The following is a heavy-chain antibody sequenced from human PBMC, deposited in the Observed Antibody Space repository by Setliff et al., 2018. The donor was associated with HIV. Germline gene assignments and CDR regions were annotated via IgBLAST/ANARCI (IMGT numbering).Heavy chain of an antibody. Sequence: GASVKVSCKASGDTFRSYAISWVRQAPGQGLEWMGRIIPILATSNYTQKFQGRVAITADKSTRTAYMELSSLRPEDTAVYYCARPEPYGDYGYWGQGTLVTVSS. D-gene: IGHD4-17*01. CDR3: ARPEPYGDYGY. CDR1: GDTFRSYA. J-gene: IGHJ4*02. CDR2: IIPILATS. V-gene: IGHV1-69*06.